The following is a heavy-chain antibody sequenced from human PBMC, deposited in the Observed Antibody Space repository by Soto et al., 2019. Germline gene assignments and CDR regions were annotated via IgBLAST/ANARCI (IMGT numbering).Heavy chain of an antibody. J-gene: IGHJ6*03. Sequence: SETLSLTCAVYGGSFSGYYWSWIRQPPGKGLEWIGEINHSGSTNYNPSLKSRVTISVDTSKNQFSLKLSSVTAADTAVYYCARGNIVVVVAAAGYYYYYMDVWGKGTTVTVSS. CDR3: ARGNIVVVVAAAGYYYYYMDV. D-gene: IGHD2-15*01. V-gene: IGHV4-34*01. CDR2: INHSGST. CDR1: GGSFSGYY.